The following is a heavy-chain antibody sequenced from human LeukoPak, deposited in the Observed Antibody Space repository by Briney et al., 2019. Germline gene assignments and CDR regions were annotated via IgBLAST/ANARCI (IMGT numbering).Heavy chain of an antibody. J-gene: IGHJ3*02. CDR2: INHSGST. CDR3: ARITSYRGDAFDI. V-gene: IGHV4-34*01. D-gene: IGHD1-26*01. Sequence: SETLSLTCAVYGGSFSGYYWSWIRQPPGKGLEWIGEINHSGSTYYNPSLKSRVTISVDTSKNQFSLKLSSVTAADTAVYYCARITSYRGDAFDIWGQGTMVTVSS. CDR1: GGSFSGYY.